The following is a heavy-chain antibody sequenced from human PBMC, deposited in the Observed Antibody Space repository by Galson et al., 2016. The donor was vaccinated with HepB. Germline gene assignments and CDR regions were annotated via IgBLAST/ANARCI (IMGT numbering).Heavy chain of an antibody. D-gene: IGHD3-10*01. CDR1: GFIFGDYA. CDR2: IKSEAYGGTT. J-gene: IGHJ4*02. V-gene: IGHV3-49*03. Sequence: LRLSCATSGFIFGDYAMSWFRQAPGKGLEWVGFIKSEAYGGTTEYAASVEGRFTISRDDSKSIAYLQMNSLKIEDTAVYYCSRGYGSATRYWGQGTLVTVSS. CDR3: SRGYGSATRY.